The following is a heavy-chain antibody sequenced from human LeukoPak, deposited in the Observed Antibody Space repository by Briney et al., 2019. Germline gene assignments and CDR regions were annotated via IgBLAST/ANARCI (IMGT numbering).Heavy chain of an antibody. CDR3: ARFSGSGWYEVDY. Sequence: SETLSLTCTVSGGSLSSYYWSWIRQPPGKGLEWIGYIYYSGSTNYNPSLKSRVTISVDTSKNQFSLKLSSVTAADTAVYYCARFSGSGWYEVDYWGQGTLVTVSS. J-gene: IGHJ4*02. D-gene: IGHD6-19*01. CDR2: IYYSGST. CDR1: GGSLSSYY. V-gene: IGHV4-59*01.